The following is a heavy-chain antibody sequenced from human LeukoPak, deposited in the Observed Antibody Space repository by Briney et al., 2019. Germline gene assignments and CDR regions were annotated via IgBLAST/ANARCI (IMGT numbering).Heavy chain of an antibody. D-gene: IGHD6-13*01. J-gene: IGHJ6*03. CDR2: ISGSGGST. V-gene: IGHV3-23*01. Sequence: GGTLRLSCAASGFTFSSYGMSWVRQAPGKGLEWVSAISGSGGSTYYADSVKGRFTISRDNSKNTLYLQMNSLRAEDTAVYYCARVAPPSYSSSWYTDYYYYMDVWGKGTTVTVSS. CDR3: ARVAPPSYSSSWYTDYYYYMDV. CDR1: GFTFSSYG.